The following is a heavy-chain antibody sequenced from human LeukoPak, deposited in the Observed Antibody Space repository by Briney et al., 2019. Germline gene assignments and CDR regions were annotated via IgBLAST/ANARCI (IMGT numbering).Heavy chain of an antibody. CDR2: IYYSGST. CDR3: ARLKAAAGREVDY. J-gene: IGHJ4*02. Sequence: PSETLSLTCTVSGGSISSGGYYWSWIRQHPGKGLEWIGYIYYSGSTYYNPSLKSRVTISVDTSKNQFSLKLSSVTAADTAVYYCARLKAAAGREVDYWGQGTLVTVSS. D-gene: IGHD6-13*01. CDR1: GGSISSGGYY. V-gene: IGHV4-31*03.